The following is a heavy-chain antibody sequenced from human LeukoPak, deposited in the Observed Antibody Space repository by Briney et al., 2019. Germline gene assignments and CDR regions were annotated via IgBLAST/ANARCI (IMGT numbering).Heavy chain of an antibody. D-gene: IGHD2-2*01. CDR1: GGSISSSVYY. J-gene: IGHJ3*02. CDR3: ARGPYCSSTSCHAFDI. CDR2: IYTSGST. Sequence: SETLSLTCTVSGGSISSSVYYWGWIRQPPGKGLEWIGRIYTSGSTNYNPSLKSRVTMSVDTSKNQFSLKLSSVTAADTAVYYCARGPYCSSTSCHAFDIWGQGTMVTVSS. V-gene: IGHV4-61*05.